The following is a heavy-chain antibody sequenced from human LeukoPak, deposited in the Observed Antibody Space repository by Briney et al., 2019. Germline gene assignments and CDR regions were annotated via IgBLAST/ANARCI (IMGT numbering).Heavy chain of an antibody. CDR3: ASETDYSHPNWFDP. Sequence: TASGTLSLTCAVSGASISSRFWWSWVRQPPGKGLEWIGQVHNSGYTKYNPSLKSRVTISVDKFKNHFSLKLNSVTAADTALYYCASETDYSHPNWFDPWGQGTLVTVSS. D-gene: IGHD4-11*01. CDR2: VHNSGYT. V-gene: IGHV4-4*02. J-gene: IGHJ5*02. CDR1: GASISSRFW.